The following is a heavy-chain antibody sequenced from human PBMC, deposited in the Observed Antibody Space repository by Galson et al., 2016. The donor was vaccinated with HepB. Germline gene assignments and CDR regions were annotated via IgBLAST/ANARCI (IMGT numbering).Heavy chain of an antibody. CDR2: IWYDENNK. V-gene: IGHV3-33*01. J-gene: IGHJ6*02. Sequence: SLRLSCAASGFNFSTYGMHWVRQAPGEGLEWVALIWYDENNKNYADSVKGRFTISRDNSKNTLCLQMNSLRAEDTAVYYCARDAYYDFWGGYYGYDFYDYGMDVWGQGTAVTVSS. CDR3: ARDAYYDFWGGYYGYDFYDYGMDV. CDR1: GFNFSTYG. D-gene: IGHD3-3*01.